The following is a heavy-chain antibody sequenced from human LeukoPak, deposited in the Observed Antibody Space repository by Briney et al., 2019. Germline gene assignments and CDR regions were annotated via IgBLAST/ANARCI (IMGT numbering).Heavy chain of an antibody. CDR1: GFTFSSYA. J-gene: IGHJ4*02. Sequence: PGGSLRLSCAASGFTFSSYAMSWVRQAPGKGLEWVSAISGSGGSTYYADSVKGRFTISRDNSKNTLYLQMNSLRAEDTAVYYCAKDGVPGYYDSSGYFDYWGQGTLVTVSS. CDR3: AKDGVPGYYDSSGYFDY. V-gene: IGHV3-23*01. D-gene: IGHD3-22*01. CDR2: ISGSGGST.